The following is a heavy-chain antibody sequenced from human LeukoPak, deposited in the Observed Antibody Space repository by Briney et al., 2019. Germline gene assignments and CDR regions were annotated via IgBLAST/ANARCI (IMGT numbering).Heavy chain of an antibody. D-gene: IGHD3-22*01. CDR2: IWYDGSNK. J-gene: IGHJ4*02. CDR3: ASFREIYYSSGLDY. Sequence: PGGSLRLSCAASGFTFSSYGMHWVRQAPGKGLEWVAVIWYDGSNKYYADSVKGRFTISRDNSKNTLYLQMNSLRAEDTAVYYCASFREIYYSSGLDYWGQGTLVTVSS. CDR1: GFTFSSYG. V-gene: IGHV3-33*01.